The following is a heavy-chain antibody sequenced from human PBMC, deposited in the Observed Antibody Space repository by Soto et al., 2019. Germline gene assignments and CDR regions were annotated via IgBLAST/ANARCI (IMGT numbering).Heavy chain of an antibody. V-gene: IGHV4-4*02. CDR3: SRAVYCTTANGWDDFHSDNMDV. CDR1: GSSINNTYW. Sequence: QVQLQQSGPGLVKPSGTLSLTCFVSGSSINNTYWWSWVRQAPEKGLEWIEEIYHTGGRSYMPSLTGRLTLSVYTSKHQFSLTLTYVPAADKEVYSCSRAVYCTTANGWDDFHSDNMDVWVQGTEVTVSS. CDR2: IYHTGGR. D-gene: IGHD2-8*01. J-gene: IGHJ6*02.